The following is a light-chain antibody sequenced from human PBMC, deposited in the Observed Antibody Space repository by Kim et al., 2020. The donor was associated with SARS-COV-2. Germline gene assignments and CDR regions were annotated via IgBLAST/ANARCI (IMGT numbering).Light chain of an antibody. CDR2: QDS. J-gene: IGLJ1*01. CDR1: ELGDKY. Sequence: VHPGQTASITCSRDELGDKYACWYQQKPGQAPVLVIYQDSKRPSGIPERFSGSNSGNTATLTISGTQAMDEADYYCQAWDSSTYVFGPGTKGTVL. CDR3: QAWDSSTYV. V-gene: IGLV3-1*01.